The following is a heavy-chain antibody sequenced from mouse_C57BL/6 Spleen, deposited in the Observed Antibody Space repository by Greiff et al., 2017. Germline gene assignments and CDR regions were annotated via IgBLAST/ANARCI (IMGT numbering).Heavy chain of an antibody. V-gene: IGHV1-62-2*01. CDR3: ARHEGYGYDVGYAMDY. CDR2: FYPGSGSI. J-gene: IGHJ4*01. CDR1: GYTFTEYT. D-gene: IGHD2-2*01. Sequence: QVQLQQSGAELVKPGASVKLSCKASGYTFTEYTIHWVKQRSGQGLEWIGWFYPGSGSIKYNEKFKDKATLTADKSSSTVYMELSRLTSEDSAVYFWARHEGYGYDVGYAMDYWGQGTSVTVSS.